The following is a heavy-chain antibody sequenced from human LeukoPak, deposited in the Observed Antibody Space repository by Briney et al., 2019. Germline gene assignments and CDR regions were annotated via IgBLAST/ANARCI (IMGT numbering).Heavy chain of an antibody. V-gene: IGHV3-21*01. D-gene: IGHD6-13*01. Sequence: PGGSLRLSCAASGFTFSSYSMNWVRQAPGKGLEWVSSISSSSSYIYYADSVKGRFTISRDNAKNSLYLQMSSLRAEDTAVYYCAREARSSSSWYLNWFDPWGQGTLVTVSS. CDR3: AREARSSSSWYLNWFDP. J-gene: IGHJ5*02. CDR1: GFTFSSYS. CDR2: ISSSSSYI.